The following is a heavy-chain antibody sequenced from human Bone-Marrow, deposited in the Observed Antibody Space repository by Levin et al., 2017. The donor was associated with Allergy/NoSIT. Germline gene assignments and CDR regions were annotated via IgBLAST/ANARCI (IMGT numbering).Heavy chain of an antibody. Sequence: GGSLRLSCAASGFTFSSYGMHWVRQAPGKGLEWVAVIWYDGSNKYYADSVKGRFTISRDNSKNTLYLQMNSLRAEDTAVYYCASPQLPGLKGSYYYGMDVWGQGTTVTVSS. V-gene: IGHV3-33*01. CDR1: GFTFSSYG. J-gene: IGHJ6*02. CDR3: ASPQLPGLKGSYYYGMDV. D-gene: IGHD2-2*01. CDR2: IWYDGSNK.